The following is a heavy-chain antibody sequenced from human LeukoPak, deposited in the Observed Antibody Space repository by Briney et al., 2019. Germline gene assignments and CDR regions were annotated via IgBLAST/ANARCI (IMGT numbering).Heavy chain of an antibody. CDR3: ARGSHVSNIVVVPAAPRFDP. J-gene: IGHJ5*02. CDR1: GGSISSGDYY. V-gene: IGHV4-30-4*08. D-gene: IGHD2-2*01. CDR2: IYYSGST. Sequence: PSETLSLTXTVSGGSISSGDYYWSWIRQPPGKGLEWIGYIYYSGSTYYNPSLKSRVTISVDTSKNQFSLKLSSVTAADTAVYYCARGSHVSNIVVVPAAPRFDPWGQGTLVTVSS.